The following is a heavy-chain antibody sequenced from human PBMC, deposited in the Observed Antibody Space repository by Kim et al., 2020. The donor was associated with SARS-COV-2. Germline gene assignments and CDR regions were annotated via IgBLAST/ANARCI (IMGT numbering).Heavy chain of an antibody. V-gene: IGHV1-3*01. D-gene: IGHD6-19*01. J-gene: IGHJ5*02. CDR3: ARASETVAASGP. Sequence: YSQKFQGRVTITRDTSASTAYMELSSLRSEDTAVYYCARASETVAASGPWGQGTLVTVSS.